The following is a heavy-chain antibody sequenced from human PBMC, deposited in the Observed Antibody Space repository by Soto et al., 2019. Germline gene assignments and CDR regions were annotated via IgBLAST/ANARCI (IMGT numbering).Heavy chain of an antibody. D-gene: IGHD6-13*01. V-gene: IGHV3-23*01. CDR1: GFTFRSYA. CDR2: ISGSDGST. J-gene: IGHJ4*02. CDR3: ARRSSSWYFDY. Sequence: EVQLLESGGGLVQPGGSLRLSCAASGFTFRSYAMNWVRQAPEKGLEWVSVISGSDGSTYYADSVKGRFTISRDNSKNTLDLQMNSLRAEDTAVYYCARRSSSWYFDYWGQGTLVTVSS.